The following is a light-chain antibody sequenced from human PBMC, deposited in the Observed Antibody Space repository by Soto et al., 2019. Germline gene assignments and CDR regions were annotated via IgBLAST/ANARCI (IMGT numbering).Light chain of an antibody. CDR1: QSVSSY. CDR3: MQGTHRPPTWT. V-gene: IGKV3-11*01. J-gene: IGKJ1*01. CDR2: DAS. Sequence: EIVLTQSPATLSLSPGERATLSCRASQSVSSYLAWYQQKPGQAPRLLIYDASNRATGIPARFSGSGSGTDFTLKISRVEAEDVGVYYCMQGTHRPPTWTFGQGTKVDIK.